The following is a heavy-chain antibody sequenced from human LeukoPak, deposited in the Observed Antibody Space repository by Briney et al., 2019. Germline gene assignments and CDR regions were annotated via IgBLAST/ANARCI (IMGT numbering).Heavy chain of an antibody. J-gene: IGHJ4*02. D-gene: IGHD1-26*01. V-gene: IGHV4-31*03. CDR2: IYYSGST. Sequence: SETLSLTCTVSGGSISSGGYYWSWIRQHPGEGLEWIGYIYYSGSTYYNPSLESRVTMSVDTSKNQFSLKLSSVTAADTAVYYCARDRGGATEFDYWGQGTLVTVSS. CDR3: ARDRGGATEFDY. CDR1: GGSISSGGYY.